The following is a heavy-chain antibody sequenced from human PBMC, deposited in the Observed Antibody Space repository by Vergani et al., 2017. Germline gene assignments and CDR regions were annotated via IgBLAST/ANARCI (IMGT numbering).Heavy chain of an antibody. Sequence: QVQLVESGGGVVQPGRSLRLSCAASGVTFNQSGMHWVRQAPGKGLEWVAVTWYDGNNKQYADSVKGRFTISRDNSKSTMYLQMNSLRDEDTGVYYCARDLRLLYNRFDPWGQGTLVTVSS. V-gene: IGHV3-33*01. CDR1: GVTFNQSG. D-gene: IGHD1-14*01. CDR3: ARDLRLLYNRFDP. CDR2: TWYDGNNK. J-gene: IGHJ5*02.